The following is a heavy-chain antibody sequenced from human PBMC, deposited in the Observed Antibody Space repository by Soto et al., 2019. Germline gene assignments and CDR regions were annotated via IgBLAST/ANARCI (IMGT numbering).Heavy chain of an antibody. Sequence: SETLSLTCSVSGYLISSGYYWGWIRQTPGKGLEWLGSIDYSGRTYYNPSLKSRVSTSVDLSKNQFSLRLSSVTAADTAVYYCARGGDGSTLPYYYGLDVWGQGTTVTVSS. J-gene: IGHJ6*02. D-gene: IGHD2-2*01. V-gene: IGHV4-38-2*02. CDR3: ARGGDGSTLPYYYGLDV. CDR2: IDYSGRT. CDR1: GYLISSGYY.